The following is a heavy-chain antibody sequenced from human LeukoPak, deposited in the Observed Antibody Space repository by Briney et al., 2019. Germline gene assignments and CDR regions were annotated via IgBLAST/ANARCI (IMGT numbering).Heavy chain of an antibody. CDR3: TRDRSGQD. Sequence: GGSLRLSCAASGFTFSSYWMSWVRQAPGKGLQWVANIKQDGSEKYYVDSVKGRFTISRDNAKNSLHLQMNSPRAEDTAVYYCTRDRSGQDWGQGTLVTVSS. CDR1: GFTFSSYW. V-gene: IGHV3-7*05. J-gene: IGHJ4*02. CDR2: IKQDGSEK. D-gene: IGHD1-1*01.